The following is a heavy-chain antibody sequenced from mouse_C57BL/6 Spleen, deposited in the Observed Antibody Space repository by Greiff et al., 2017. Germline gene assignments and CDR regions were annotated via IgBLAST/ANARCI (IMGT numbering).Heavy chain of an antibody. V-gene: IGHV5-9-1*02. J-gene: IGHJ1*03. CDR2: ISSGGDYI. CDR3: TREEKKLRGYFDG. Sequence: EVQRVESGEGLVKPGGSLKLSCAASGFTFSSYAMSWVRQTPEKRLEWVAYISSGGDYIYYADTVKGRFTISRDNARNTLYLQMSSLKSEDTAMYYCTREEKKLRGYFDGWGTGTTVTVSS. CDR1: GFTFSSYA.